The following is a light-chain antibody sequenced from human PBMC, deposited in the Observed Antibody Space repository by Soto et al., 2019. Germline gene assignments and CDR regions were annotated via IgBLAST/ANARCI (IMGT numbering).Light chain of an antibody. CDR2: GNS. Sequence: QSVLTQPPSVSGAPGQRVTISCTGISSNIGAGYDVHWYRQLPGTAPKLLIYGNSNRPSGVPDRFSGSKSGTSASLAITGLQAEDEADYYCQSYDSSLSGYVFGTGTKLTVL. CDR1: SSNIGAGYD. V-gene: IGLV1-40*01. CDR3: QSYDSSLSGYV. J-gene: IGLJ1*01.